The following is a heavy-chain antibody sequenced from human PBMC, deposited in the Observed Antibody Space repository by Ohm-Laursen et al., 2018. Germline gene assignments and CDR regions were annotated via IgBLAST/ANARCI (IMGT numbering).Heavy chain of an antibody. CDR2: IYSGGNT. CDR1: GFTVSSNY. Sequence: SLRLSCAASGFTVSSNYMSWVRQAPGRGLEWASIIYSGGNTYYADSVKGRFTISRDNSNNILYLQMNSLRVEDTAVYYCARGIVRGVTGPDYWGQGTLVTVSS. V-gene: IGHV3-53*01. D-gene: IGHD1-14*01. CDR3: ARGIVRGVTGPDY. J-gene: IGHJ4*02.